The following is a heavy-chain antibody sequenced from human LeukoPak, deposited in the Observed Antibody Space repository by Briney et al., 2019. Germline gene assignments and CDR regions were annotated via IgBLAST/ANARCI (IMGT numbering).Heavy chain of an antibody. J-gene: IGHJ6*02. CDR1: GGSISSSGYY. V-gene: IGHV4-39*02. D-gene: IGHD5-18*01. Sequence: KASETLSLTCTVSGGSISSSGYYWGWIRQPPGKGLEWIGSIYYSGSTYYNPSLKSRVTISVDKSKNQFPLKLSSVTAADTAVYYCARESVTAMIYCYYGMDVWGQGTTVTVSS. CDR3: ARESVTAMIYCYYGMDV. CDR2: IYYSGST.